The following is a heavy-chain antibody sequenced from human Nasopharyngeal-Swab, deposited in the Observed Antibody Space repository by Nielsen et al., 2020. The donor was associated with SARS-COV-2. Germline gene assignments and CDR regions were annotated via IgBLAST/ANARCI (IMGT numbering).Heavy chain of an antibody. Sequence: SETLSLTCSVSGGPMRSDRYYWGWIRQHPGKGLEWIGYIYYSGSTYYNPSLNSRVTMSIDTSKNQFSLKLDSVTAADAAVYYCAREDRGYSYGSYFDYWGQGTLVSVSS. CDR2: IYYSGST. V-gene: IGHV4-31*03. CDR1: GGPMRSDRYY. CDR3: AREDRGYSYGSYFDY. D-gene: IGHD5-18*01. J-gene: IGHJ4*02.